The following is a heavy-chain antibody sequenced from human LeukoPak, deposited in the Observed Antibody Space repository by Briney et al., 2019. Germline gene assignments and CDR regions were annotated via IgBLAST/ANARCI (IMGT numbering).Heavy chain of an antibody. CDR3: ASKRAYSYGSFDY. Sequence: ASVKVSCKASGYTFTSYGISWVRQAPGQGLEWMGIINPSGGSTSYAQKFQGRVTMTRDTSTSTVYMELSSLRSEDTAVYYCASKRAYSYGSFDYWGQGTLVTVSS. J-gene: IGHJ4*02. V-gene: IGHV1-46*01. CDR1: GYTFTSYG. CDR2: INPSGGST. D-gene: IGHD5-18*01.